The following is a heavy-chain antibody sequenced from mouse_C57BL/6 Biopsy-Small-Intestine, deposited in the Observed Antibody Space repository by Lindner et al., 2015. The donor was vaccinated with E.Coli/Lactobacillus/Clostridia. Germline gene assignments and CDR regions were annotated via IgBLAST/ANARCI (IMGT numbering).Heavy chain of an antibody. V-gene: IGHV1-82*01. D-gene: IGHD2-4*01. CDR3: ARALGYDYDVRWYFDV. CDR1: GYALSSSW. J-gene: IGHJ1*03. CDR2: IYPGDGKT. Sequence: VQLQESGPELVKPGASVTISCKASGYALSSSWMNWVKQRPGKGLEWIGRIYPGDGKTNFNGKFKDKATLTADKSSSTAYMQLSSLTSEDSAVYFCARALGYDYDVRWYFDVWGTGTTVTVSS.